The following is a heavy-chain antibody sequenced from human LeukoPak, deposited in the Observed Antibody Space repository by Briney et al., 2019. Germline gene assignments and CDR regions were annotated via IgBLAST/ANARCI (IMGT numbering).Heavy chain of an antibody. D-gene: IGHD4-17*01. Sequence: PSETLSLTCTVSGGSISSYYWSWIRQPPGKGLEWIGYIYYSGSTNYNPSLKSRVTISVDTSKNQFSLKLSSVTAADTAVYYCARVSRTGPTYYFDYWGQGTPVTVSS. J-gene: IGHJ4*02. CDR2: IYYSGST. V-gene: IGHV4-59*01. CDR1: GGSISSYY. CDR3: ARVSRTGPTYYFDY.